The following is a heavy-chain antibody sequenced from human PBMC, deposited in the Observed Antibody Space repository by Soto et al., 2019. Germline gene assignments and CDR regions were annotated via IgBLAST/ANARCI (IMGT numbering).Heavy chain of an antibody. CDR1: GGSISSGGYY. V-gene: IGHV4-31*03. Sequence: QVQLQESGPGLVKPSQTLSLTCTVSGGSISSGGYYWSWIRQHPGKGLEWIGYIYYSGSTYYNPSLKSRVTLSVDTSKNQFSLKLSSVTAADTAVYYCARSSVVAASGAFDIWGQGTMVTVSS. D-gene: IGHD2-15*01. CDR3: ARSSVVAASGAFDI. CDR2: IYYSGST. J-gene: IGHJ3*02.